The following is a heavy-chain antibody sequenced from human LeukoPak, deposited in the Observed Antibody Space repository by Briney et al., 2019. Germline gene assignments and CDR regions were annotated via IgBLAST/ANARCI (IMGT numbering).Heavy chain of an antibody. CDR3: VRHDGRGGATMGALDS. V-gene: IGHV4-39*01. D-gene: IGHD5-12*01. CDR2: VYYGRTT. J-gene: IGHJ4*02. CDR1: ADSIGSSSHH. Sequence: PSETLSLTCTVSADSIGSSSHHWGWIRQSPGKGLEWIGSVYYGRTTYYNPSLNSRVIISVVTSKNQFSLQLHSVTAADTAVYYCVRHDGRGGATMGALDSWGQGSLVTVSS.